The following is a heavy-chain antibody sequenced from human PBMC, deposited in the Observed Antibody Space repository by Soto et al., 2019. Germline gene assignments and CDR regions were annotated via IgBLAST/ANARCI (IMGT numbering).Heavy chain of an antibody. Sequence: GGSLRLSCAASGFTFSGYWMSWVRQNPGKGMEWVANIKQDGSEKYYVDSVKGPFTISRDKAKNSLYLQMNSLRAEATPVYYWAREHRGVINLWGQGTTVTVSS. CDR2: IKQDGSEK. CDR1: GFTFSGYW. CDR3: AREHRGVINL. J-gene: IGHJ5*02. D-gene: IGHD3-10*01. V-gene: IGHV3-7*01.